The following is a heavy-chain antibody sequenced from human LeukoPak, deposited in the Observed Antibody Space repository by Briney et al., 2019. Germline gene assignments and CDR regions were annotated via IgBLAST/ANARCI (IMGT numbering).Heavy chain of an antibody. Sequence: GGSLRLSCAASGFTFSNYAMNWVRQAPGKGLEWVSGISGGDGTTFYADSVKGRFTISRDNSKNTLYLQMNSLRAEDAAVHYCAKDNYYYDSSGYYLVDYWGQGTLVTVSS. CDR3: AKDNYYYDSSGYYLVDY. CDR2: ISGGDGTT. J-gene: IGHJ4*02. D-gene: IGHD3-22*01. V-gene: IGHV3-23*01. CDR1: GFTFSNYA.